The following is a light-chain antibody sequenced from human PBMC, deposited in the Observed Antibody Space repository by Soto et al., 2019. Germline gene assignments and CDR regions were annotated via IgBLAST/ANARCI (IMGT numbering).Light chain of an antibody. Sequence: DIPMTQSPSSLSASVGDGVTITCRASQDISDYLAWYQQRPGKVPKLLIYAASTLQSGVPSRFSASGSGTDFTLTISSLQPEDIATYYCQKYDSVPLTFGGGTKVEIK. V-gene: IGKV1-27*01. CDR3: QKYDSVPLT. CDR2: AAS. CDR1: QDISDY. J-gene: IGKJ4*01.